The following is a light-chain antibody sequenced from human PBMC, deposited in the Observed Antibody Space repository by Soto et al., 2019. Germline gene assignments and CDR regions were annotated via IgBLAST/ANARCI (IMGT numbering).Light chain of an antibody. CDR3: QHYNNWPYS. CDR1: QSVSSN. Sequence: EILMTQSPATLSVSPGERATLSCRASQSVSSNLAWYQQKPGQAPRLLIYGASNRATGIPARFSGSGSGTEFTLPISSVQSEDFAVYYCQHYNNWPYSFGQGTKLEIK. J-gene: IGKJ2*01. V-gene: IGKV3-15*01. CDR2: GAS.